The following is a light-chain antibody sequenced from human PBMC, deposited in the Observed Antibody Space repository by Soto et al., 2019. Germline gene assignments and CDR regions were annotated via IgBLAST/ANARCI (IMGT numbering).Light chain of an antibody. CDR2: EVS. J-gene: IGLJ1*01. CDR3: SSYTTSINYV. V-gene: IGLV2-14*01. Sequence: QSVTTHPASVSWSPGHSITISCTGTSNDVGGYNYVSWYQQHLGKAPKLMIYEVSNRPSGISNRFSGSKSGNTASLTISGLQAEEEADYYCSSYTTSINYVFGTGTKVTVL. CDR1: SNDVGGYNY.